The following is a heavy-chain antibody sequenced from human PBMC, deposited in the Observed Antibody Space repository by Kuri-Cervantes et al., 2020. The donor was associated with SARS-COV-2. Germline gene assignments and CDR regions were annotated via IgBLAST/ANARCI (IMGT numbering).Heavy chain of an antibody. Sequence: GSLRLSCAVYGGSFSGYYWSWIRQPPGKGLEWIGSIYYSGSTYYNPSLKSRVTISVDTSKNQFSLKLSSVTAADTAVYYCASSIYCSSTSCYTYGHFDYWGQGTLVTVSS. CDR1: GGSFSGYY. V-gene: IGHV4-34*01. D-gene: IGHD2-2*02. CDR3: ASSIYCSSTSCYTYGHFDY. CDR2: IYYSGST. J-gene: IGHJ4*02.